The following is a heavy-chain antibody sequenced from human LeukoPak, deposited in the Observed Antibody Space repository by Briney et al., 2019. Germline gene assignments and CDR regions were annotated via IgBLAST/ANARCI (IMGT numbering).Heavy chain of an antibody. D-gene: IGHD6-25*01. V-gene: IGHV3-23*01. CDR1: GITLSNYG. Sequence: PGGSLRLTCAVSGITLSNYGMSWVRQAPGKGLEWVAGISDSGGRTNYADSVKGRVTISRDNAKNSLYLQVNSLRAEDTAVYYCARNQQRLDYWGQGTLVTVSS. CDR3: ARNQQRLDY. CDR2: ISDSGGRT. J-gene: IGHJ4*02.